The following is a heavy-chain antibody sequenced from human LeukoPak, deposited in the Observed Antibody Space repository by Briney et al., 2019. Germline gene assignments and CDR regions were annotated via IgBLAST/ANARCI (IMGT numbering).Heavy chain of an antibody. D-gene: IGHD5-18*01. CDR1: GGSISSSSYY. V-gene: IGHV4-39*07. J-gene: IGHJ4*02. Sequence: KPSETLSLTCTVSGGSISSSSYYWGWIRQPPGKGLEWIGSIYYSGSTNYNPSLKSRVTISVDTSKNQFSLKLSSVTAADTAVYYCARGHGRLRLYSYGFLHWGQGTLVTVSS. CDR2: IYYSGST. CDR3: ARGHGRLRLYSYGFLH.